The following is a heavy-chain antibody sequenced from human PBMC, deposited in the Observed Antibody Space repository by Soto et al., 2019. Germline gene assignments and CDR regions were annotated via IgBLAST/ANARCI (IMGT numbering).Heavy chain of an antibody. CDR1: GFTSSSDG. CDR3: AKVASGSRYMDV. Sequence: QVQLVESGGGVVQPGRSLRLSCEASGFTSSSDGMHWVRQAPGKGLEWVALISFEGSDKYYADSVKGRFTISRDNSKNTMYLQMNSLRAEDTAVYYCAKVASGSRYMDVWGKGTTVTVSS. J-gene: IGHJ6*03. CDR2: ISFEGSDK. V-gene: IGHV3-30*18. D-gene: IGHD3-10*01.